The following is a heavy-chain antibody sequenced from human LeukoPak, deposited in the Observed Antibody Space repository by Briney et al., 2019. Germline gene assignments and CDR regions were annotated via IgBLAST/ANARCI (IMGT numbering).Heavy chain of an antibody. CDR2: INPSGGST. CDR3: ARDQALNILVGVIVGAFDI. Sequence: ASVKVSCKASGYTFTSYHMHWVRQAPGQGLEWMGIINPSGGSTSYAQKFQGRVSMTRDTSTSTVYMELSSLRSEDTAVYYCARDQALNILVGVIVGAFDIWGQGTVVTVSS. J-gene: IGHJ3*02. D-gene: IGHD3-16*02. CDR1: GYTFTSYH. V-gene: IGHV1-46*01.